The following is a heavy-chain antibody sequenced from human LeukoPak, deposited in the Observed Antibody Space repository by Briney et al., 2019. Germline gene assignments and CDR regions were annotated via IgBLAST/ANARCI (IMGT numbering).Heavy chain of an antibody. CDR2: VSGSGGST. V-gene: IGHV3-23*01. D-gene: IGHD1-26*01. J-gene: IGHJ4*02. Sequence: GGSLRLSCTASGFTFSSYAMSWVRRAPGKGLEWVSAVSGSGGSTYSADSVKGRFTISRDNSKNTLYLQMNSLGAEDSAVYYCAKDGESGSYPDYWGQGTLVTVSS. CDR3: AKDGESGSYPDY. CDR1: GFTFSSYA.